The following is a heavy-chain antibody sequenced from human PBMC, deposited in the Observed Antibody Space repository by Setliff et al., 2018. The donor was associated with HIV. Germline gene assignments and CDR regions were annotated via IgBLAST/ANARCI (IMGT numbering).Heavy chain of an antibody. Sequence: PSETLSLTCSVSGDSISSGSYYWSWIRLPAGKGLEWIGQIHTTGSTNYNPSLKSRVTISIDTSKNQFSLKLNSVTATDTAVYYCAKRTFGSGRFDPCGQGTLVTVSS. CDR2: IHTTGST. CDR3: AKRTFGSGRFDP. D-gene: IGHD3-16*01. J-gene: IGHJ5*02. V-gene: IGHV4-61*09. CDR1: GDSISSGSYY.